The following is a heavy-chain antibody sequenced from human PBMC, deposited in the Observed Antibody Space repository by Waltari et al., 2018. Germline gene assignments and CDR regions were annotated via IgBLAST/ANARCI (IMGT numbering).Heavy chain of an antibody. Sequence: QVQLVQSGAEVKKPGSSVTVSCKASGGTFSSYALSCVRPAPGHGLEWLGGIIPIFGTANYAQKCQGRVTITADESTSTAYMELSSLRSEDTAVYYCARSRGATIPLFFDYWGQGTLVTVSS. CDR2: IIPIFGTA. D-gene: IGHD5-12*01. J-gene: IGHJ4*02. V-gene: IGHV1-69*01. CDR1: GGTFSSYA. CDR3: ARSRGATIPLFFDY.